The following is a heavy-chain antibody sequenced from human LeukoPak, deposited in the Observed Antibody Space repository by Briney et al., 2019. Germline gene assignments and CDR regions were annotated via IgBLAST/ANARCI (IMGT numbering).Heavy chain of an antibody. CDR3: ARDEDAEAVAGRYAFDI. J-gene: IGHJ3*02. V-gene: IGHV4-4*07. Sequence: SETLSLTCTVSGGSISSYYRSWIRQPAGKGLEWIWGIYTSGSTNYNPSLKRRVTMSVDTSKNQVALKLSSVTGAGTAVYYCARDEDAEAVAGRYAFDIWGQGTMVTVSS. D-gene: IGHD6-19*01. CDR2: IYTSGST. CDR1: GGSISSYY.